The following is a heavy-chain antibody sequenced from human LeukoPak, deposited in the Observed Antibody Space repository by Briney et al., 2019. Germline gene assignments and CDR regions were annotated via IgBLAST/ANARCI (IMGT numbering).Heavy chain of an antibody. Sequence: PGGSLRLSCQASGFTFNNAWMNWVRQAPGKGLEWVSYISTSGDTVYYADSVKGRFTISRDNAKNSLHLQMSSLRLEDTALYYCARRATVTYHGLDVWGQGTTVTVSS. CDR1: GFTFNNAW. J-gene: IGHJ6*02. CDR3: ARRATVTYHGLDV. CDR2: ISTSGDTV. D-gene: IGHD4-11*01. V-gene: IGHV3-48*04.